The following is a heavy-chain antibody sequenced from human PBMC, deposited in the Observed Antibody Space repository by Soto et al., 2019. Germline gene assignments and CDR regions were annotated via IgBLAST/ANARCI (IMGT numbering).Heavy chain of an antibody. CDR1: GGSISSGGYS. D-gene: IGHD2-15*01. J-gene: IGHJ5*02. V-gene: IGHV4-30-2*01. Sequence: PSETLSLTCAVSGGSISSGGYSWSWIRQPPGKGLEWIGYIYHSGSTYYNPSLKSRVTISVDRSKNQFSLKLGSVTAADTAVYYCARAPARRAYCSGGSCSRSWFDPWGQGTLVTVSS. CDR3: ARAPARRAYCSGGSCSRSWFDP. CDR2: IYHSGST.